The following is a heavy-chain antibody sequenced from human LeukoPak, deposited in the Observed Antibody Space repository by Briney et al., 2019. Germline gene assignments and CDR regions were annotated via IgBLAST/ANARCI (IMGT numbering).Heavy chain of an antibody. Sequence: SETLSLTCTVSGYPISSGYYWGWIRQPPGKGLEWIGSIYHSGSTHYNPSLKSRVTISVDTSKNQFSLKLSSVTAADTAVYYCARDIAVAGTFFDPWGQGTLVTVSS. D-gene: IGHD6-19*01. J-gene: IGHJ5*02. CDR3: ARDIAVAGTFFDP. CDR1: GYPISSGYY. CDR2: IYHSGST. V-gene: IGHV4-38-2*02.